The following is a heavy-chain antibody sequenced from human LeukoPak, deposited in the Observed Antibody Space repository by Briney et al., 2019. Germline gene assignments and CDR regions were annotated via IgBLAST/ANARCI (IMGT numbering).Heavy chain of an antibody. CDR1: GGTFSSYA. Sequence: ASVKVSCKASGGTFSSYAISWVRQAPGQGLEWMGGIIPIFGTANYAQKFQGRVTITTDESTSTAYMELSSLRTEDTAVYYCATPYVWGSWYYLDYWGQGTLVTVSS. V-gene: IGHV1-69*05. CDR3: ATPYVWGSWYYLDY. CDR2: IIPIFGTA. D-gene: IGHD3-16*01. J-gene: IGHJ4*02.